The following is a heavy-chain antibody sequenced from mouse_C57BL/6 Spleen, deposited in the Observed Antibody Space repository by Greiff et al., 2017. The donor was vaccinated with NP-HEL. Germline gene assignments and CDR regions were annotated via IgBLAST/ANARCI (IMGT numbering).Heavy chain of an antibody. CDR3: ARITTVVSNFDY. CDR2: IDPEDGET. Sequence: EVKVVESGAELVKPGASVKLSCTASGFNIKDYYMHWVKQRTEQGLEWIGRIDPEDGETKYAPKFQGKATITADTSSNTAYLQLSSLTSEDTAVYYCARITTVVSNFDYWGQGTTLTVSS. J-gene: IGHJ2*01. CDR1: GFNIKDYY. D-gene: IGHD1-1*01. V-gene: IGHV14-2*01.